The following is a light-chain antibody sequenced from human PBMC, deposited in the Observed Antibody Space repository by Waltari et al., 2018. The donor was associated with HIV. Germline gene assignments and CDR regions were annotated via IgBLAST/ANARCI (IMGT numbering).Light chain of an antibody. CDR3: CSYAGSSTYV. Sequence: QSALTQPASVSGSPGQSTTISCPGTSSDVGSYNLVSWYQQHPGKAPKLMIYEVSKRPSGVSNRFSGSKSGNTASLTISGLQAEDEADYYCCSYAGSSTYVFGTGTKVTVL. J-gene: IGLJ1*01. V-gene: IGLV2-23*02. CDR2: EVS. CDR1: SSDVGSYNL.